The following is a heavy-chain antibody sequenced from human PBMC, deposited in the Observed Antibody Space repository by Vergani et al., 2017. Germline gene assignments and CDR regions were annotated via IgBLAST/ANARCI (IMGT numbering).Heavy chain of an antibody. CDR1: GYTFFNYG. CDR3: ARDGTYYCGSGRFYLFDY. CDR2: IRAGTGDT. V-gene: IGHV1-18*04. J-gene: IGHJ4*02. D-gene: IGHD3-10*01. Sequence: QGQLVQSGPEVKRPGASVKVSCKTSGYTFFNYGVNWIRRAPGQGFEWLGWIRAGTGDTKYSERLQDRVTLTTDSSTNTAYMELRSLKSDDTAVYYCARDGTYYCGSGRFYLFDYWGQGTLVTVSS.